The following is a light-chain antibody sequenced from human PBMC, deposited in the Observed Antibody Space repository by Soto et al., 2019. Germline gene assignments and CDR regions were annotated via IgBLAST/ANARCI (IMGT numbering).Light chain of an antibody. Sequence: EIVLTQSPGTLSLSPRERATLSCRASQSVSSNYLAWYQQKPGQAPRLLIYGASSRATGIPDRFSGSGSGTDFTLTISRLEPEDFAVYYCQQYGSSFTFGPGTKVEIK. V-gene: IGKV3-20*01. CDR2: GAS. CDR1: QSVSSNY. J-gene: IGKJ3*01. CDR3: QQYGSSFT.